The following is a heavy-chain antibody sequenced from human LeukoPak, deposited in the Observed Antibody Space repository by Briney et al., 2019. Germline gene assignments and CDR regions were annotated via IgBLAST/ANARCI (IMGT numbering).Heavy chain of an antibody. D-gene: IGHD4-11*01. Sequence: PGGSLRLSCAASGFTFSNYAMSWVRQTPGKGLEGVSGISDGGASTYNADSVDGRFTISRDNSKPTLSLEMDSLRADDTAVYYCAKYISDSVDDALDLWGPGTMVIVS. CDR3: AKYISDSVDDALDL. CDR2: ISDGGAST. CDR1: GFTFSNYA. V-gene: IGHV3-23*01. J-gene: IGHJ3*01.